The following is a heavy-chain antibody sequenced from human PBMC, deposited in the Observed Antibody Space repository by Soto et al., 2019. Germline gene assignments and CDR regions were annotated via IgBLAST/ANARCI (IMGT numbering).Heavy chain of an antibody. CDR2: IKQDGSEK. CDR1: GFTFSSYW. CDR3: ARAMTTVTKYCGMDV. V-gene: IGHV3-7*05. J-gene: IGHJ6*02. D-gene: IGHD4-17*01. Sequence: GGSLRLSCAASGFTFSSYWMSWVRQAPGKGLEWVANIKQDGSEKYYVDSVKGRFTISRDNAKNSLYLQMNSLRAEDTALYYCARAMTTVTKYCGMDVWGQGTTVTVSS.